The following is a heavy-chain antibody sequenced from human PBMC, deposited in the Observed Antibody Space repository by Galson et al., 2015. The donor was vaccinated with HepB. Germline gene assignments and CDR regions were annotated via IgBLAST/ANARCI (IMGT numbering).Heavy chain of an antibody. CDR1: GGSISSSSYY. CDR3: ARRVTVGATTGIDY. D-gene: IGHD1-26*01. V-gene: IGHV4-39*01. J-gene: IGHJ4*02. Sequence: ETLSLTCTVSGGSISSSSYYWGWIRQPPGKGLEWIGSIYYSGSTHYNPSLKSRVTISVDTSKNQFSLELSSVTAADTAVYYCARRVTVGATTGIDYWGQGTLVTVSS. CDR2: IYYSGST.